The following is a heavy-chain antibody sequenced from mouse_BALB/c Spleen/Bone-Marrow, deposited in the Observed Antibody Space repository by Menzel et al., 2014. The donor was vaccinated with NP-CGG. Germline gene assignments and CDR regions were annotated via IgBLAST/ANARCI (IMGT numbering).Heavy chain of an antibody. CDR3: AREGDYGNYWYFDV. Sequence: EVQVVESGGGLVQPGGSRKLSCAASGFTFSSFGMHWVRRAPEKGLEWVAYISSGSSTIYYADTVKGRFTISRDNPKNTLFLQMTSLRSEDTAMYYCAREGDYGNYWYFDVWGAGTTVTVSS. J-gene: IGHJ1*01. CDR2: ISSGSSTI. D-gene: IGHD2-1*01. CDR1: GFTFSSFG. V-gene: IGHV5-17*02.